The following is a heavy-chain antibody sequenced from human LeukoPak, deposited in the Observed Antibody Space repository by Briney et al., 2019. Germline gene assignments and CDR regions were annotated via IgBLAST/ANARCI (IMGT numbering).Heavy chain of an antibody. D-gene: IGHD3-9*01. CDR1: GGTFSSYA. CDR2: IVVGSGNT. J-gene: IGHJ4*02. V-gene: IGHV1-58*02. Sequence: SVKVSCKASGGTFSSYAISWVRQAPGQGLEWIGWIVVGSGNTNYAQEFQERVSITRDMSTSTAYMELSTLRSEDTAVYYCAADPDYDILTGYLGGDYWGQGTLVTVSS. CDR3: AADPDYDILTGYLGGDY.